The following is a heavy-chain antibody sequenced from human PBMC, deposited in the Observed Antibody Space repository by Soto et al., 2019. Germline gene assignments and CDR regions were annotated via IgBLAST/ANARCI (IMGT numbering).Heavy chain of an antibody. CDR2: IYSSGTT. CDR3: ERQKWEQPKRFDP. D-gene: IGHD1-26*01. Sequence: QLQLQESGPGLVKPSETLSLPCSLSGGSIRSTFYYWGWIRQPPGKGLGWFGSIYSSGTTFYNASLKVQVTISFCTSKNQSSLRLTSVTATDTAVYFCERQKWEQPKRFDPWGQGTLVTVSS. J-gene: IGHJ5*02. CDR1: GGSIRSTFYY. V-gene: IGHV4-39*01.